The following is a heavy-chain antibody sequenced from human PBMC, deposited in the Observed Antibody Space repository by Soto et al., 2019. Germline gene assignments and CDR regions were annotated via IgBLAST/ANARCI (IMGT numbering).Heavy chain of an antibody. Sequence: GGSLRLSCVVSGLTFSNYAMNWVRQAPGAGLEWVSFVSSSGIYKNYADSVKGRFTISRDSATNTLFLQMNSLRVEDTAVYYCASSVWGGYAADNWGRGTLVTVSS. D-gene: IGHD5-12*01. CDR1: GLTFSNYA. CDR2: VSSSGIYK. CDR3: ASSVWGGYAADN. V-gene: IGHV3-21*04. J-gene: IGHJ4*02.